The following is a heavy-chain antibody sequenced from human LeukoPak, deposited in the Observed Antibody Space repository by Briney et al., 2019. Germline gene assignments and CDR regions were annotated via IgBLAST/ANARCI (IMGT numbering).Heavy chain of an antibody. CDR3: ANTKWGYFDY. V-gene: IGHV3-30*02. CDR1: GFTFSSYG. J-gene: IGHJ4*02. D-gene: IGHD7-27*01. CDR2: IRYDGSNK. Sequence: SGGSLRLSCAASGFTFSSYGMHWVRQAPGEGLEWVAFIRYDGSNKYYADSVKGRFTISRDNSKNTLYLQMNSLRAEDTAVYYCANTKWGYFDYWGQGTLVTVSS.